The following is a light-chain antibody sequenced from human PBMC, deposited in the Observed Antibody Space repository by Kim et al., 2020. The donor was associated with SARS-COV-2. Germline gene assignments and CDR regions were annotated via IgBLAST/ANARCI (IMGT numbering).Light chain of an antibody. Sequence: DIQLTQSPSFLSASVGDRVTITCRASQYVGNSLAWYQQKPGKAPKLLIYGASTLQSGVPSRFSGSGSGTEFTLTISSLQPEDFATYYCLHVKNYPLTFGGGTKLEI. J-gene: IGKJ4*01. CDR3: LHVKNYPLT. CDR2: GAS. V-gene: IGKV1-9*01. CDR1: QYVGNS.